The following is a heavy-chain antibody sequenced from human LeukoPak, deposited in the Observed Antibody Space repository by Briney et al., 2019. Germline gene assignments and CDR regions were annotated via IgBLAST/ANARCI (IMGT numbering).Heavy chain of an antibody. CDR2: INHSGST. Sequence: SETLSLTCTVSGGSISSYYWSWIRQPPGKGLEWIGEINHSGSTNYNPSLKSRVTISVDTSKNQFSLKLSSVTAADTAVYYCARLIPSEYYMDVWGKGTTVTISS. CDR1: GGSISSYY. CDR3: ARLIPSEYYMDV. J-gene: IGHJ6*03. V-gene: IGHV4-34*01. D-gene: IGHD1-26*01.